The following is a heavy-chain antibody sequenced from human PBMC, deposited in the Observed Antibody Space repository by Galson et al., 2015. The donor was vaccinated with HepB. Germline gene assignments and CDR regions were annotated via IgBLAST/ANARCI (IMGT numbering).Heavy chain of an antibody. D-gene: IGHD3-10*01. J-gene: IGHJ4*02. V-gene: IGHV3-11*01. CDR3: ARGHYGLDY. Sequence: LRLSCAASGFTFSDHYMSWIRQSPGKGLEWVSYISSSSGSGIYYADSVKGRFTISRDDAKSSLFLQVNSLRAEDTTVYYCARGHYGLDYWGQGTLVTVSS. CDR1: GFTFSDHY. CDR2: ISSSSGSGI.